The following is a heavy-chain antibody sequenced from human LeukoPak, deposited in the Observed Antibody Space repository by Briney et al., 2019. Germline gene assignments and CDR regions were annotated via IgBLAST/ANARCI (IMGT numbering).Heavy chain of an antibody. D-gene: IGHD1-26*01. V-gene: IGHV3-30*03. Sequence: PGGSLRLSCAASGFTFSSYGMHWVRQAPGKGLEWVAVISYDGSNKYYADSVKGRFTISRDNSKNTLYLQMNSLRAEDTAVYYCASLSGSYPSGDFDYWGQGTLVTVSS. CDR2: ISYDGSNK. CDR3: ASLSGSYPSGDFDY. J-gene: IGHJ4*02. CDR1: GFTFSSYG.